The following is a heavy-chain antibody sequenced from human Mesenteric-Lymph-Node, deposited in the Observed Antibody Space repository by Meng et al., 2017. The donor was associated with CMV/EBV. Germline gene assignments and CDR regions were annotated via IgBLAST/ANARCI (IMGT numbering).Heavy chain of an antibody. V-gene: IGHV3-66*01. J-gene: IGHJ4*02. Sequence: FTVSSNYMSWVRQAPGKGLEWVSVIYSGGSTYYADSVKGRFTISRDNSKNTLYLQMNSLRAEDTAVYYCARDGLYCSGGSCYEFDYWGQGTLVTVSS. CDR2: IYSGGST. CDR3: ARDGLYCSGGSCYEFDY. CDR1: FTVSSNY. D-gene: IGHD2-15*01.